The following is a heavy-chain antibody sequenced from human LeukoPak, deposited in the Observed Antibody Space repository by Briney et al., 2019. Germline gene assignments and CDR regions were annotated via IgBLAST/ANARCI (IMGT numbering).Heavy chain of an antibody. CDR2: ISSSGDT. CDR1: GFTFSSYA. D-gene: IGHD3-9*01. Sequence: GGSLRLSCAASGFTFSSYAMSWVRQAPGKGLEWVSAISSSGDTYYAGSVRGRFTISRDNAKNSLYLQMNSLRAEDTAVYYCARAYYDILTGYFPGGLFYRMDVWGQGTTVTVSS. V-gene: IGHV3-23*01. J-gene: IGHJ6*02. CDR3: ARAYYDILTGYFPGGLFYRMDV.